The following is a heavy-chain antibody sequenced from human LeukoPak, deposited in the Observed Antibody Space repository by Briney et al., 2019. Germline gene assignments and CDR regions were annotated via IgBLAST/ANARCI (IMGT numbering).Heavy chain of an antibody. CDR1: GYTFTSYA. J-gene: IGHJ4*02. Sequence: ASVKVSCKASGYTFTSYAMNWVRQAPGQGLEWMGWINTNTGNPTYAQGFTGRFVFSLDTSVSTAYLQISSLKAEDTAVYYCARVDNYYDGSGYYYPRFVPNYWGQGTLVTVSS. V-gene: IGHV7-4-1*02. CDR3: ARVDNYYDGSGYYYPRFVPNY. D-gene: IGHD3-22*01. CDR2: INTNTGNP.